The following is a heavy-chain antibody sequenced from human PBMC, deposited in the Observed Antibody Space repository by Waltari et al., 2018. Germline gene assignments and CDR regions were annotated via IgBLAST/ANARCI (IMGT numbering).Heavy chain of an antibody. CDR2: INHSGST. CDR1: GGPFSSDY. V-gene: IGHV4-34*01. Sequence: QVQLQQWGAGLLKPSETLSPTCNVYGGPFSSDYWSWIRQPPGKGLEWVGEINHSGSTNYRPSLNSRITISVDTSKNQFSLKLSSVTAADTAVYYCAKRGGGWYNWFDPWGQGTLVTVSS. CDR3: AKRGGGWYNWFDP. D-gene: IGHD6-19*01. J-gene: IGHJ5*02.